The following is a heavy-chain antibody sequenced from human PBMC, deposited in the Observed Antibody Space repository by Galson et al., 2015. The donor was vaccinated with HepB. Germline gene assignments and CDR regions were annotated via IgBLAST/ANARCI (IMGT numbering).Heavy chain of an antibody. Sequence: SLRLSCAASGFTFSNYGMHWVRQAPGKGLEWVAVIWYDGSYKYTADSVKGRFTISRDNSKNTLYLQMSSLRTEDTAMYYCVKDRIQQLVLTGGVYWGQGTLVTVSS. J-gene: IGHJ4*02. CDR2: IWYDGSYK. V-gene: IGHV3-33*06. CDR1: GFTFSNYG. CDR3: VKDRIQQLVLTGGVY. D-gene: IGHD6-13*01.